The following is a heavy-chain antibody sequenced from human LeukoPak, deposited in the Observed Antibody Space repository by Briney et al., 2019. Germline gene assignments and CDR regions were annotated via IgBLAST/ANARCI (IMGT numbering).Heavy chain of an antibody. D-gene: IGHD2-15*01. Sequence: GGSLRLSCAASGFTFSSYWMNWVRQAPGKGLEWVSSITSSGSYIYYADPVKGRFTISRDNARNSLYLQMNSLRAEDTAAYYCAKGHRLCTSGNCNSQVDYWGHGTLVTVSS. CDR1: GFTFSSYW. J-gene: IGHJ4*01. CDR3: AKGHRLCTSGNCNSQVDY. V-gene: IGHV3-21*04. CDR2: ITSSGSYI.